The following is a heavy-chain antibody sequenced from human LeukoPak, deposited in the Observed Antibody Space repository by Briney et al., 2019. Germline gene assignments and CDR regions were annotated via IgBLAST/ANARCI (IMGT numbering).Heavy chain of an antibody. J-gene: IGHJ4*02. CDR2: IYYSGST. V-gene: IGHV4-59*08. Sequence: SETLSLTCTVSGGSISSYYCSWIRQPPGKGLEWIGYIYYSGSTNYNPSLKSRVTISVDTSKNQFSLKLSSVTAADTAVYYCARSPTAVAGDALFDYWGQGTLVTVSS. CDR1: GGSISSYY. CDR3: ARSPTAVAGDALFDY. D-gene: IGHD6-19*01.